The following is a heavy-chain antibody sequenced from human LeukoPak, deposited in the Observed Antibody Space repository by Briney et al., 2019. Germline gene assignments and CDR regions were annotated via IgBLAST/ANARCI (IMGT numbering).Heavy chain of an antibody. CDR1: GGSISSSSYY. D-gene: IGHD1-26*01. Sequence: SETLSLTCTVSGGSISSSSYYWGWIRQPPGKGLEWIGSIYYSGSTYYNPSLKSQVTISVDTSKNQFSLKLSSVTAADTAVYYCARLEYSGSYYGYWGQGTLVTVSS. CDR3: ARLEYSGSYYGY. CDR2: IYYSGST. J-gene: IGHJ4*02. V-gene: IGHV4-39*01.